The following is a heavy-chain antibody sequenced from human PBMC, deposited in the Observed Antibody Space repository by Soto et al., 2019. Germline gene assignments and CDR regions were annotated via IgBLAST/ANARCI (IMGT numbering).Heavy chain of an antibody. CDR3: ASGYDYYDSSGYYFLGYYYYGMDV. J-gene: IGHJ6*04. D-gene: IGHD3-22*01. CDR1: GFTFSSYW. V-gene: IGHV3-74*01. CDR2: INSDGSST. Sequence: PGGSLRLSCAASGFTFSSYWMHWVRQAPGKGLVWVSRINSDGSSTSYADSVKGRFTISRDNAKNTLYLQMNSLRAEDTAVYYCASGYDYYDSSGYYFLGYYYYGMDVWGKGTTVTVSS.